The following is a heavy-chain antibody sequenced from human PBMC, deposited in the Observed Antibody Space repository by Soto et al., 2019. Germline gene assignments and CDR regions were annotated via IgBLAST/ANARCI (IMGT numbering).Heavy chain of an antibody. Sequence: ASVKVSCKASGFIFTSYGISWVRQAPGQGLEWMGWISAYNGNTNYAQKLQGRVTMTTDTSTSTAYMELRSLRSDDTAVYYCARVDYSNYVWFDPWGQGTLVTVSS. CDR3: ARVDYSNYVWFDP. V-gene: IGHV1-18*01. D-gene: IGHD4-4*01. CDR2: ISAYNGNT. J-gene: IGHJ5*02. CDR1: GFIFTSYG.